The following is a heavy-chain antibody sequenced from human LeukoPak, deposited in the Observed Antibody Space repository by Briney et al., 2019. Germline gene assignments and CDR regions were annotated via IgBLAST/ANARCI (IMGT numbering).Heavy chain of an antibody. D-gene: IGHD1-26*01. CDR1: GGSFSGYY. CDR2: INHSGST. J-gene: IGHJ4*02. CDR3: SSEGYSGREATSYYFDY. Sequence: SETLSLTCAVYGGSFSGYYWSWIRQPPGKGLEWIGEINHSGSTNYNPSLKSRVTISVDTSKNQFSLKLSSATAADTAVYYCSSEGYSGREATSYYFDYWGQGTLVTVSS. V-gene: IGHV4-34*01.